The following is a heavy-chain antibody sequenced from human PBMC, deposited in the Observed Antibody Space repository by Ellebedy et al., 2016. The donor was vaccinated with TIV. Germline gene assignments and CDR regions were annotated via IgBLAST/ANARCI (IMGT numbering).Heavy chain of an antibody. V-gene: IGHV4-59*08. CDR3: ARHNAGGSDP. Sequence: MPSETLSLTCTVSGGSIGYDYWSWVRRPPGKGLEWIGHVYYTGNTKYNPSLKSRVTISVDTSKNQFSLELRSVTATDTAIYYGARHNAGGSDPWGQGTLVTVSS. CDR2: VYYTGNT. D-gene: IGHD3-10*01. J-gene: IGHJ5*02. CDR1: GGSIGYDY.